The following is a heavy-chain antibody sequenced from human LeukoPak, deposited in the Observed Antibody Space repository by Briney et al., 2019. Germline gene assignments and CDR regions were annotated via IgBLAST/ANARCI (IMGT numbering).Heavy chain of an antibody. Sequence: SETLSLTCAVYGGSFSGYYWSWIRQPPGKGLEWIGDINHSGSTNYNPSLKSRVTISVDTSKNQFSLKLSSVTAADTAVYYCARVLSRVAVAGDEYFQHWGQGTLVTVSS. J-gene: IGHJ1*01. CDR1: GGSFSGYY. D-gene: IGHD6-19*01. CDR3: ARVLSRVAVAGDEYFQH. V-gene: IGHV4-34*01. CDR2: INHSGST.